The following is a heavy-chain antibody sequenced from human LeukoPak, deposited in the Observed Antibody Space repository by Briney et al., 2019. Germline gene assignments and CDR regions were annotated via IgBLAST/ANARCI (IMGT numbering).Heavy chain of an antibody. CDR2: IYYSGSS. Sequence: SSETLSLTCTVSGVSISSDYWSWIRQPPGKGLEWIGYIYYSGSSDYNPSLESRVSMSLDTSKTQFSLNLRSVTAADTAVYYCARYVRNRGTFYLGYWGQGTLVTVSS. CDR3: ARYVRNRGTFYLGY. V-gene: IGHV4-59*01. D-gene: IGHD1-26*01. J-gene: IGHJ4*02. CDR1: GVSISSDY.